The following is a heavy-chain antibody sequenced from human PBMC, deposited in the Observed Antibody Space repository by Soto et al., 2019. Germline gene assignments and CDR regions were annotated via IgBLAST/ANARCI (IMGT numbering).Heavy chain of an antibody. D-gene: IGHD2-15*01. CDR3: ASGLGYCSGGSCYPTLFEY. Sequence: PSETLSLTCTVSGGSISSYYWSWIRQPPGKGLEWIGYIYYSGSTNYNPSLKSRVTISVDTSKNQFSLKLSSVTAADTAVYYCASGLGYCSGGSCYPTLFEYWGQGTLVTVSS. J-gene: IGHJ4*02. CDR2: IYYSGST. CDR1: GGSISSYY. V-gene: IGHV4-59*01.